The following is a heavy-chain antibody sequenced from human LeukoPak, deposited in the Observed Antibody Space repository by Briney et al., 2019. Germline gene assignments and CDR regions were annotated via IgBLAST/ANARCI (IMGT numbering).Heavy chain of an antibody. J-gene: IGHJ4*02. CDR2: IIPIFGTA. D-gene: IGHD2-15*01. CDR1: GYTFTGYY. CDR3: ARDERHCSGGSCYEHFDY. Sequence: GASVKVSCKASGYTFTGYYMHWVRQAPGQGLEWMGGIIPIFGTANYAQKFQGRVTITADESTSTAYMELSGLRSEDTAVYYCARDERHCSGGSCYEHFDYWGQGTLVTVSS. V-gene: IGHV1-69*13.